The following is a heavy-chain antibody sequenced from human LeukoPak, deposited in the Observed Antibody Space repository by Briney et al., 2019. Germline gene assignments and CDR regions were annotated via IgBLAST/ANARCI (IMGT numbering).Heavy chain of an antibody. CDR2: IFYSGGS. J-gene: IGHJ3*02. CDR3: ARLGSTFDI. Sequence: SETLSLTCAVYGGSFSGYYWSWIRQPPGKGLEWIGYIFYSGGSNYNPSLKSRVTISVDTSKNHFSLKLSSVTAADTAVYYCARLGSTFDIWGQGTMVTVSS. V-gene: IGHV4-59*08. D-gene: IGHD2-2*01. CDR1: GGSFSGYY.